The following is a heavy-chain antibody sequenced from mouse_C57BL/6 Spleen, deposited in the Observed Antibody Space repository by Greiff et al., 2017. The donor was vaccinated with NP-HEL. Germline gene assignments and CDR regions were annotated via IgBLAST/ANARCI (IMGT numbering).Heavy chain of an antibody. J-gene: IGHJ3*01. Sequence: DVKLQESGPGLVKPSQSLSLTCSVTGYSITSGYYWNWIRQFPGNKLEWMGYISYDGSNNYNPSLKNRISITRDTSKNQFFLKLNSVTTEDTATYYCARVNYYGSEIAYWGQGTLVTVSA. CDR1: GYSITSGYY. V-gene: IGHV3-6*01. D-gene: IGHD1-1*01. CDR3: ARVNYYGSEIAY. CDR2: ISYDGSN.